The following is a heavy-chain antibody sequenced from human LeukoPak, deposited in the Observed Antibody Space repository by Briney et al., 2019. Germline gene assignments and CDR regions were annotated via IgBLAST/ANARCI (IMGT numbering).Heavy chain of an antibody. CDR3: AREGDYGYYFDY. CDR2: INWNGGST. V-gene: IGHV3-20*01. D-gene: IGHD4-17*01. J-gene: IGHJ4*02. CDR1: GFTFDDFG. Sequence: GGSLRLSCAASGFTFDDFGMSWVRQAPGKGLEWVSGINWNGGSTGYADSVKGRFTISRDNAKNSLYLQMNSLRAEDTALYHCAREGDYGYYFDYWGQGTLVTVSS.